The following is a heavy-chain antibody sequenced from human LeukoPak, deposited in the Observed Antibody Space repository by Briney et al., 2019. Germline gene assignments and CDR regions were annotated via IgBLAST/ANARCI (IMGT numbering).Heavy chain of an antibody. Sequence: SVKVSCKASGYTFTGYYMHWVRQAPGQGLEWMGGIIPIFGTANYAQKFQGRVTITADESTSTAYMELSSLRSEDTAVYYCARDRVPIFGVVIHQSGMDVWGKGTTVTVSS. CDR2: IIPIFGTA. CDR1: GYTFTGYY. J-gene: IGHJ6*03. CDR3: ARDRVPIFGVVIHQSGMDV. V-gene: IGHV1-69*13. D-gene: IGHD3-3*01.